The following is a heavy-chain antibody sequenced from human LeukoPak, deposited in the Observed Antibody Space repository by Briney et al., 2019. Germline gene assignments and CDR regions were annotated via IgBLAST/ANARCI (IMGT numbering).Heavy chain of an antibody. CDR2: IDWDDDK. CDR1: GFSLTTSGMC. V-gene: IGHV2-70*17. Sequence: SGPALVKPTQTLTLTCTFSGFSLTTSGMCVSWIRQPPGKALEWLARIDWDDDKFYRTSLKTRLTISKDTSKNQVVLTVTNMDPVDTATYCCARMSGSRYYCDYLGQGALVTVSS. CDR3: ARMSGSRYYCDY. J-gene: IGHJ4*02. D-gene: IGHD6-13*01.